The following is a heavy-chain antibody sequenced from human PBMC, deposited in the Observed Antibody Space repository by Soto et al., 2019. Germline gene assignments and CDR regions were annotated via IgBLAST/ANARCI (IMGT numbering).Heavy chain of an antibody. CDR2: TYPGGTT. Sequence: EVQLLESGGGLVKPGGSLRLSCAASGFTVSSNYMSWVRQAPGRGLEWVSVTYPGGTTHYADSVKGRFTISRDNSKNTMDLQMNSLRADDTAMYYCTREFRTSGSRDAVDIWGQGTVVTVS. D-gene: IGHD1-26*01. CDR1: GFTVSSNY. CDR3: TREFRTSGSRDAVDI. V-gene: IGHV3-66*01. J-gene: IGHJ3*02.